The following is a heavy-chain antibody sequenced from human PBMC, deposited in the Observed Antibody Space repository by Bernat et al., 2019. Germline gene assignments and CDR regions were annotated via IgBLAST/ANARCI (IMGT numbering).Heavy chain of an antibody. CDR1: GFTFSTYA. J-gene: IGHJ4*02. CDR2: LLGNGAHP. V-gene: IGHV3-64*01. CDR3: ARDKDGGYAFDY. Sequence: EGERVESGGGLVQPGGSLRLSCTASGFTFSTYAMHWVRQTPGKGLEYVSSLLGNGAHPQYANSVKGRFTISRDNSKNTLYLQMGSLRPEDTAMYYCARDKDGGYAFDYWGQGTLVTVSS. D-gene: IGHD5-12*01.